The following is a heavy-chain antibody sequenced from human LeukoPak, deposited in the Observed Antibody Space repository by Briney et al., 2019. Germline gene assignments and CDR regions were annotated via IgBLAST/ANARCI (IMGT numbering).Heavy chain of an antibody. CDR2: IYTSGST. Sequence: SETLSLTFTVHGRSISSYYGGWVRQPAGKGLEWIGRIYTSGSTNYNPSLKSRVTMSVDTSKNQFSLKLSSVTAADTALYYSATRPLSYDGSASYYYVEACDIWGQGKMVTVSS. CDR3: ATRPLSYDGSASYYYVEACDI. J-gene: IGHJ3*02. CDR1: GRSISSYY. D-gene: IGHD3-22*01. V-gene: IGHV4-4*07.